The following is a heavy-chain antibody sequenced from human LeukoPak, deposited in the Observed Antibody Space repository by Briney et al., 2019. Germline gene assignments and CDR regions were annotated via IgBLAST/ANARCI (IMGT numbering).Heavy chain of an antibody. CDR3: ARDSSGWYYFDY. Sequence: GGSLRLSCAASGFTFSNYEMNWVRQAPGKGLEWVSYISRSSGSLIYYADSVKGRFTISRDNAKNSLYLQMNSLRAEDTAVYYCARDSSGWYYFDYWGQGILVSVSS. D-gene: IGHD6-19*01. V-gene: IGHV3-48*03. J-gene: IGHJ4*02. CDR2: ISRSSGSLI. CDR1: GFTFSNYE.